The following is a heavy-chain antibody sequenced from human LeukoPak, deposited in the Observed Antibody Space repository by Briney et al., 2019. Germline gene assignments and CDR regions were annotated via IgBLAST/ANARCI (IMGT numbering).Heavy chain of an antibody. CDR1: GFTFSSYG. D-gene: IGHD3-22*01. CDR2: ISGSGGSA. Sequence: GGSLRLSCAASGFTFSSYGMSWVRQAPGKGLEWVSAISGSGGSAYYADSVKGRFTISRDNSKNTLYLQMNSLRAEDTAVYYCAKEAYYDSSGPWDYWGQGTLVTVSS. J-gene: IGHJ4*02. V-gene: IGHV3-23*01. CDR3: AKEAYYDSSGPWDY.